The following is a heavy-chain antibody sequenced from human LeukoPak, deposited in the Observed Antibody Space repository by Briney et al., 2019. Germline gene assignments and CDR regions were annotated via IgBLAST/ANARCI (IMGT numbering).Heavy chain of an antibody. CDR3: ARAMGTYYYYYMDV. D-gene: IGHD5-24*01. V-gene: IGHV4-39*07. Sequence: SETLSLTCTVSGGSISSSSYYWGWIRQPPGKGLEWIGSIYYSGSTYYNPSLKSRFTISVDTSKNQFSLKLSSVTAADTAVYYCARAMGTYYYYYMDVWGKGTTVTVSS. J-gene: IGHJ6*03. CDR1: GGSISSSSYY. CDR2: IYYSGST.